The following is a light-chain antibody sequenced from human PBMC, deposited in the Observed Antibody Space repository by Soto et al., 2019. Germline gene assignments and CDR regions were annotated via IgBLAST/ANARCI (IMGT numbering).Light chain of an antibody. CDR2: GAS. CDR3: QQYDTWPPLT. Sequence: EIVMTQSPATLSVSPGERATLSCRASQTVNNNLAWYQQKPGQAPRLLIYGASTRATDVPARFSGGGSGTEFTLTISSLQSEDFAVYYCQQYDTWPPLTFGGGTKVAIK. V-gene: IGKV3-15*01. CDR1: QTVNNN. J-gene: IGKJ4*01.